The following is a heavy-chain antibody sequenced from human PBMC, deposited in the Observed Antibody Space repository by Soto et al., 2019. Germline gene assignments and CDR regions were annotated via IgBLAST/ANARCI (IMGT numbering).Heavy chain of an antibody. CDR2: IWYDGSNK. J-gene: IGHJ4*02. V-gene: IGHV3-33*01. CDR1: GFTFSSYG. D-gene: IGHD5-12*01. CDR3: ARDGNIVVATYYFDY. Sequence: QVQLVESGGGVVQPGRSLRLSCAASGFTFSSYGMHWVRQAPGKGLEWVAVIWYDGSNKYYADSVKGRFTISRDNAKNTLYLQMNSLRGEDTAVYYCARDGNIVVATYYFDYWGQGTLVTVSS.